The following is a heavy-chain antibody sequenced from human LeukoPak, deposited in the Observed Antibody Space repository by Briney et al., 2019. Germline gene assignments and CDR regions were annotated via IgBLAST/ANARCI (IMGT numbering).Heavy chain of an antibody. J-gene: IGHJ4*02. CDR1: GYTFTGYY. CDR3: ARDRDLAVTGSLYYFDS. CDR2: INPNSGGT. Sequence: ASVKVSCKASGYTFTGYYIHWVRQAPGQGLEWMGYINPNSGGTRNAQKFQGRVTMTRDTSISTVYMELSRLISDDTAVFYCARDRDLAVTGSLYYFDSWGQGTLVTVSS. D-gene: IGHD6-19*01. V-gene: IGHV1-2*02.